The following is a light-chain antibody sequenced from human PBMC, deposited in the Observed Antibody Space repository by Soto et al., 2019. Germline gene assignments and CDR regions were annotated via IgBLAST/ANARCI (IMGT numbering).Light chain of an antibody. Sequence: DIQMTQSPSTLSASVGDRDTITCRASQSISSWLAWYQQKPGKAPKLLIYDASSLESGVPSRFSGSGSGTEFTLTISSLQPDDFATYYCQQYNSYSRTWTFGQGTKVEIK. CDR2: DAS. CDR3: QQYNSYSRTWT. V-gene: IGKV1-5*01. CDR1: QSISSW. J-gene: IGKJ1*01.